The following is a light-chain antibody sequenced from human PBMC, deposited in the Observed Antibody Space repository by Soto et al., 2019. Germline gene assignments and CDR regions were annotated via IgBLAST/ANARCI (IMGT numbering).Light chain of an antibody. J-gene: IGLJ1*01. CDR3: GSWDSSLSAYV. V-gene: IGLV1-51*01. CDR2: DDD. CDR1: TSNIGGNS. Sequence: SVLTLPPSVSAAPGQRVTISCYGSTSNIGGNSVSWYQQLPGTAPKLLIYDDDKRPSGIPDRFSGSKSGTSATLGITGFQTGDEAHYYCGSWDSSLSAYVFGTGTKVTV.